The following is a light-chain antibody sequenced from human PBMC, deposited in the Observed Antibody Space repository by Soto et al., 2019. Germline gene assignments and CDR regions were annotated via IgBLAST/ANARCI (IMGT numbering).Light chain of an antibody. V-gene: IGKV3-11*01. CDR1: QSVSSY. CDR3: QQYGRSPHS. J-gene: IGKJ2*03. CDR2: DAS. Sequence: EIVLTQSPATLSLSPGERATLSCRASQSVSSYLAWYQQKPGQAPRLLIYDASNRATGVPDRFSGSGSGKDFTLTITRLEPEDSAIYYCQQYGRSPHSFGRGTHLEIK.